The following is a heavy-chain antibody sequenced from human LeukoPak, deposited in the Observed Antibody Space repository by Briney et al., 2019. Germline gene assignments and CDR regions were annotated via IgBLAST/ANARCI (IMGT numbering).Heavy chain of an antibody. Sequence: ASVKVSCKASGGTFSSYAISWVRQAPGQGLEWMGGIIPIFGTANYAQKFQGRVTITTDESTSTAYMELSSLRSGDTAVYYCARVDIVVVPAATGGYYYMDVWGKGTTVTVSS. V-gene: IGHV1-69*05. CDR2: IIPIFGTA. D-gene: IGHD2-2*01. CDR3: ARVDIVVVPAATGGYYYMDV. CDR1: GGTFSSYA. J-gene: IGHJ6*03.